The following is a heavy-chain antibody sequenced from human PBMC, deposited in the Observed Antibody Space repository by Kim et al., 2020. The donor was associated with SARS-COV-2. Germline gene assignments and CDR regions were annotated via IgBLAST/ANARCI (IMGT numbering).Heavy chain of an antibody. D-gene: IGHD6-6*01. Sequence: GTANDARKFQGRVTITADEATSTAYMELSSLRSEDTAVYYCARAGGSSSYYWGQGTLVTVSS. CDR3: ARAGGSSSYY. V-gene: IGHV1-69*01. J-gene: IGHJ4*02. CDR2: GTA.